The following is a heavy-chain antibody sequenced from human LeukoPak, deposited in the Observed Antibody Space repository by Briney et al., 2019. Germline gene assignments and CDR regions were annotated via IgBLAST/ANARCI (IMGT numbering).Heavy chain of an antibody. Sequence: GASLQISCKGSGSRFTTDWIGWVRQLPGKGLEWMGIIYPGDSDTRYSPSFQGQVTISADKSISTAYLQWSSLKASDSAMYYCARFYYGSGSYFGPWGQGTLVTVSS. CDR1: GSRFTTDW. V-gene: IGHV5-51*01. D-gene: IGHD3-10*01. J-gene: IGHJ5*02. CDR2: IYPGDSDT. CDR3: ARFYYGSGSYFGP.